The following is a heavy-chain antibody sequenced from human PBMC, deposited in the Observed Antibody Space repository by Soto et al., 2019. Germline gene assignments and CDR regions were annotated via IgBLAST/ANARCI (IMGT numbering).Heavy chain of an antibody. J-gene: IGHJ5*02. CDR3: ARPKYFYGSEFDP. D-gene: IGHD3-10*01. CDR1: GYSFTSYW. V-gene: IGHV5-10-1*01. Sequence: GESLKISCKGSGYSFTSYWISWVRQMPGKGLEWMGRIDPSDSYTNYSPSFQGHVIISADKSISTAYLQWSSLKASDTAMYYCARPKYFYGSEFDPWGQGTLVTVSS. CDR2: IDPSDSYT.